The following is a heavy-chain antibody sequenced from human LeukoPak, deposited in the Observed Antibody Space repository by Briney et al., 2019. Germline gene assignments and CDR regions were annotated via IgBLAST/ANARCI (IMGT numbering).Heavy chain of an antibody. Sequence: PGGSLRLSCAASGFTFSSYGMHWVRQAPGKGLEWVALISFDGSNQYYADSAKGRFTISRDNSKNTLYLQMNSLRAEDTAVYYCAKPPEVGATVGYFDYWGQGTLVTVSS. J-gene: IGHJ4*02. CDR1: GFTFSSYG. D-gene: IGHD1-26*01. V-gene: IGHV3-30*18. CDR2: ISFDGSNQ. CDR3: AKPPEVGATVGYFDY.